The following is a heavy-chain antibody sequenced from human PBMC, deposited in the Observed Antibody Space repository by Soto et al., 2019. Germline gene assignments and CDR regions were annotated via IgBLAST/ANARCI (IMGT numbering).Heavy chain of an antibody. V-gene: IGHV3-23*01. CDR2: ISGSGGST. CDR3: AKSGRNYYDSSGYFD. J-gene: IGHJ4*02. CDR1: GFTFSSYA. D-gene: IGHD3-22*01. Sequence: GGSLRLSGAASGFTFSSYAMSWVRQAPGKGLEWVSAISGSGGSTYYADSVKGRFTISRDNSKNTLYLQMNSLRAEDTAVYYCAKSGRNYYDSSGYFDWGQGTLVTVSS.